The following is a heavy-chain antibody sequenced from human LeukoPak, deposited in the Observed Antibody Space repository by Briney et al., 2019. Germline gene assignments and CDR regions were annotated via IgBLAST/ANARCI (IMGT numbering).Heavy chain of an antibody. D-gene: IGHD6-19*01. CDR1: GGSISSYY. Sequence: PSETLSLTCTVSGGSISSYYWSWIRQPPGKGLEWIGYIYYSGSTNYNPSLKSRVTISVDTSKNQFSLKLSSVTAADTAVYYCAGQARSGSGWYYPYDYWGQGTLVTVSS. CDR3: AGQARSGSGWYYPYDY. V-gene: IGHV4-59*08. J-gene: IGHJ4*02. CDR2: IYYSGST.